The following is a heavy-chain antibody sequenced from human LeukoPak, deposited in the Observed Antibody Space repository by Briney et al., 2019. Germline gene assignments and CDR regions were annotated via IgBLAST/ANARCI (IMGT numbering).Heavy chain of an antibody. CDR2: IPYEGSNK. CDR3: AKAPPNCNTVSCYADY. J-gene: IGHJ4*02. V-gene: IGHV3-30-3*01. D-gene: IGHD2-2*01. Sequence: GGSLRLSCAASGFTFSSYAMHWVRQAPGKGLEWVAVIPYEGSNKYYADSVRGRFTISRDNSKNTLYLQMNSLRAEDTAVYYCAKAPPNCNTVSCYADYWGQGTLVTVSS. CDR1: GFTFSSYA.